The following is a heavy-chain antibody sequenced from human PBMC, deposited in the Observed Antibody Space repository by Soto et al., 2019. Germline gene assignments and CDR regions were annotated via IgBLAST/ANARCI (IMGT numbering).Heavy chain of an antibody. CDR3: ARVLGIYDFWSGYGQATDYYYGMDV. CDR1: GYTFTSYA. Sequence: GASVKVSCKASGYTFTSYAMHWVRQAPGQRLEWMGWINAGNGNTKYSQKFQGRVTITRDTSASTAYMELSSLRSEDTAVYYCARVLGIYDFWSGYGQATDYYYGMDVWGQGTTVTVSS. CDR2: INAGNGNT. V-gene: IGHV1-3*01. D-gene: IGHD3-3*01. J-gene: IGHJ6*02.